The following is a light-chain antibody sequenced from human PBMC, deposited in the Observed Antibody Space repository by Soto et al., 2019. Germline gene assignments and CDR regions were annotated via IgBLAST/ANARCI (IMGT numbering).Light chain of an antibody. V-gene: IGKV3-20*01. Sequence: EIVLTQSPGTLSLSPGERATLSCRASQSVSSNYLAWYQQKPGRAPRLLVSGASTRATGIPARFSGSGSGTDFTLTISSLQSEDFAVYYCQQYDNLPPWTFGQGTKVDIK. CDR2: GAS. CDR1: QSVSSNY. J-gene: IGKJ1*01. CDR3: QQYDNLPPWT.